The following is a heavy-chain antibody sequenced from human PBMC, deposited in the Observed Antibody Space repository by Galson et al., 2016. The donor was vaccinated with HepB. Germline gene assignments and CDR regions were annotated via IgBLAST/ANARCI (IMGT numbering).Heavy chain of an antibody. CDR1: GYTFTSYK. V-gene: IGHV1-46*01. Sequence: SVKVSCKASGYTFTSYKTHWVRQAPGQGLEWMGVINPSGGSTFYAQKFQGRVTMTRDTSTNTVYMELSSLRSEDTAVYYCARDSGKGGDISGFVFWGQGTLVIVSS. J-gene: IGHJ4*02. D-gene: IGHD3-22*01. CDR2: INPSGGST. CDR3: ARDSGKGGDISGFVF.